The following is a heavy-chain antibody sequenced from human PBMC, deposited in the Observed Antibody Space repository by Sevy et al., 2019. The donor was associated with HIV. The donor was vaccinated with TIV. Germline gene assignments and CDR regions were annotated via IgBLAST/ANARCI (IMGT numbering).Heavy chain of an antibody. CDR1: GITFSNYA. J-gene: IGHJ4*02. CDR3: AKEDCGDGTCYGRFDY. D-gene: IGHD2-15*01. CDR2: ISGSGGGT. Sequence: GGSLRLSCAASGITFSNYAMSWVRQAPGKGLEWVSAISGSGGGTYYADSVKGRFTISRDNSKNTLYLQMNSLRAEDTAGYYGAKEDCGDGTCYGRFDYWGQGTLVTVSS. V-gene: IGHV3-23*01.